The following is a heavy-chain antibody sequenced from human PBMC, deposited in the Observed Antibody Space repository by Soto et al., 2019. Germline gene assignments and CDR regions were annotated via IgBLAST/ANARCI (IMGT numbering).Heavy chain of an antibody. CDR1: GGTFSSYT. CDR3: AREWDGSGSSGMDV. Sequence: QVQLVQSGAEVKKPGSSVKVSCKASGGTFSSYTISWVRQAPGQGLEWMGRIIPILGIANYAQKFQGRVTITADKSTSTAYMELSSLRSEDTAVYYCAREWDGSGSSGMDVWGQGTTVTVSS. D-gene: IGHD3-10*01. V-gene: IGHV1-69*08. CDR2: IIPILGIA. J-gene: IGHJ6*02.